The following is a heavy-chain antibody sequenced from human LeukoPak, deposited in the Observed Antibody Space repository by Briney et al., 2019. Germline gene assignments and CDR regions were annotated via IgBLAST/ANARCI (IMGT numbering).Heavy chain of an antibody. V-gene: IGHV4-59*08. D-gene: IGHD2-2*01. J-gene: IGHJ5*02. CDR3: ARSLYCSSVNCPTQTWFDP. Sequence: PSKTLSLSCTVTGGSMSNFYWTWIRQPPGKGLEWIANIYYSGSTNYNPSLKSRVTMSIDTSKNQFSLKLSSVTAADTAVYYCARSLYCSSVNCPTQTWFDPWGQGTLVNVSS. CDR1: GGSMSNFY. CDR2: IYYSGST.